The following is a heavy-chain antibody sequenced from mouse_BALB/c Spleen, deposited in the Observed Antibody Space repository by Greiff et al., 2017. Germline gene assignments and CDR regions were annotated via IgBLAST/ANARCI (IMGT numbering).Heavy chain of an antibody. CDR3: ARHIDYDY. J-gene: IGHJ2*01. CDR1: GFTFSDYY. V-gene: IGHV5-4*02. CDR2: ISDGGSYT. Sequence: DVQLVESGGGLVKPGGSLKLSCAASGFTFSDYYMYWVRQTPEKRLEWVATISDGGSYTYYPDSVKGRFTISRDNAKNTLYLQMSSLKSEDTAMYYCARHIDYDYWGQGTTLTVSS. D-gene: IGHD2-4*01.